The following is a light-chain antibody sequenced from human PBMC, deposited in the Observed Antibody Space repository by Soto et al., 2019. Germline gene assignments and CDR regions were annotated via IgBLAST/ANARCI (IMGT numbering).Light chain of an antibody. CDR2: DAS. CDR1: QSVSSY. CDR3: QQRCNGPPIT. V-gene: IGKV3-11*01. J-gene: IGKJ5*01. Sequence: EFVLTHSPATLSLSPGERATLSCRASQSVSSYLAWYQQKPGEAPRLLIYDASNRATGIPARFSGSGSGTDFTLTISSREPEDFAAYYYQQRCNGPPITFGQGTRLEIK.